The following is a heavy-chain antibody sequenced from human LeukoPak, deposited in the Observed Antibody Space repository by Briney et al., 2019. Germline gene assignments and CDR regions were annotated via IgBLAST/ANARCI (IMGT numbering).Heavy chain of an antibody. CDR2: IWYDGSNK. V-gene: IGHV3-33*01. CDR3: ARVSDGTLDY. D-gene: IGHD1-14*01. J-gene: IGHJ4*02. CDR1: GFTFSSYG. Sequence: GRSLRLSCAASGFTFSSYGMHWVRQAPGKGLEWVAVIWYDGSNKYYADSVKGRFTISRDNSKNTLYPQMNSLRAEDTTVYYCARVSDGTLDYWGQGTLVTVSS.